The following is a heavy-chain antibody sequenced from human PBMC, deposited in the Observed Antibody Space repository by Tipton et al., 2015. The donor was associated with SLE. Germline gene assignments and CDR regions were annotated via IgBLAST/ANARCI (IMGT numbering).Heavy chain of an antibody. CDR3: ARDASTRVRGVIITGYWYFDL. CDR1: GFTFSSYE. J-gene: IGHJ2*01. Sequence: SLRLSCAASGFTFSSYEMNWVRQAPGKGLEWVSYISSSGSTIYYADSVKGRFTISRDNAKNSLYLQMNSLRAEDTAVYYCARDASTRVRGVIITGYWYFDLWGRGSLVTVSS. D-gene: IGHD3-10*01. V-gene: IGHV3-48*03. CDR2: ISSSGSTI.